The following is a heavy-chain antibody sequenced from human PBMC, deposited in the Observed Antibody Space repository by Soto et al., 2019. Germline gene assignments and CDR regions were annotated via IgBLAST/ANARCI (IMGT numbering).Heavy chain of an antibody. CDR3: ARHALYYYDSSGYHPFWFDP. Sequence: QLQLQESGPGLVKPSETLSLTCTVSGGSISSSSYYWGWIRQPPGKGLEWIGSIYYSGSTYYNPSLKSRVTISVDTSKNQFSLKLSSVTAADTAVYYCARHALYYYDSSGYHPFWFDPWGQGTLVTVSS. CDR2: IYYSGST. CDR1: GGSISSSSYY. D-gene: IGHD3-22*01. J-gene: IGHJ5*02. V-gene: IGHV4-39*01.